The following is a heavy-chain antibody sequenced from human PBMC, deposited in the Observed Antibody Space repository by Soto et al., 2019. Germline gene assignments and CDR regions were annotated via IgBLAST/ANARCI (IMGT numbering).Heavy chain of an antibody. CDR2: FESGGSI. V-gene: IGHV3-53*01. CDR1: GFSVRTNY. Sequence: PGGSLRLSCAASGFSVRTNYMSWVRQAPGKGLEWVSVFESGGSIYYADSVKGRFIISRDYARNTVDLQLNSLRADDTAVYYCARAGVTPDFFDYWGPGTLVTVSS. D-gene: IGHD2-21*02. J-gene: IGHJ4*02. CDR3: ARAGVTPDFFDY.